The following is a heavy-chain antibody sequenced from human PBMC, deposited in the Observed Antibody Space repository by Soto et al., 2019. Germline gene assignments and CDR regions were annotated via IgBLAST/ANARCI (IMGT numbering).Heavy chain of an antibody. CDR2: ISGSGGTT. D-gene: IGHD6-19*01. CDR1: GFTFSNYA. V-gene: IGHV3-23*01. Sequence: GGSLRLSCASSGFTFSNYAVSLVRQAPGKGLEWVSAISGSGGTTYYADSVKGRFTISRDNSKDTLHLQMNSLRAEDTAIYYCAKTPRQWLVYFDYWGQGALVTVSS. J-gene: IGHJ4*02. CDR3: AKTPRQWLVYFDY.